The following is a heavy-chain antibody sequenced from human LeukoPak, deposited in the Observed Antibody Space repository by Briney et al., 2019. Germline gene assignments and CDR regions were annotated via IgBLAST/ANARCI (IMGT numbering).Heavy chain of an antibody. Sequence: PGGSLRLSCTVSGFTFGENDMSWVRQAPGKGLEWIGIIRSKLYGETTEYAASVKGRFTISRDDDKSSAFLQLNSLKTEDTAVYYCSRAGNDYNNYQTPYWGQGTLVTVAS. CDR3: SRAGNDYNNYQTPY. CDR2: IRSKLYGETT. J-gene: IGHJ4*02. D-gene: IGHD4-11*01. CDR1: GFTFGEND. V-gene: IGHV3-49*04.